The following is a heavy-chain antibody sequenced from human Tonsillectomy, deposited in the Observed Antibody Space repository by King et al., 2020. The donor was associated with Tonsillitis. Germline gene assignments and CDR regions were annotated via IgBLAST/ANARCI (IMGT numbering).Heavy chain of an antibody. J-gene: IGHJ5*02. CDR3: ARGGRSGRNFCRFDP. CDR1: GGSFSGYY. D-gene: IGHD3-3*01. V-gene: IGHV4-34*01. CDR2: INHSGST. Sequence: VQLQQWGAGLLKPSETLSLTCAVYGGSFSGYYWSWIRQPPGKGLEWIGEINHSGSTNYNPSLKSRVTISVDTSKNQCSLKLSSVTAADTAVYYCARGGRSGRNFCRFDPWGQGTLVTVSS.